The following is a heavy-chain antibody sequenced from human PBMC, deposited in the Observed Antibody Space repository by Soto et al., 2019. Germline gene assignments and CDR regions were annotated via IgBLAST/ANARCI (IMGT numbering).Heavy chain of an antibody. Sequence: QPGGSLRLSCAASEFTFSTYAMSSVLQAPGKGLEWVSAISGSGGSTYYAASVKGRFTISRDTSKNTLYLQMNSLRAEDTAVYYCAKSDCLSGYYRPYNWFDPWGQGTLVTVSS. V-gene: IGHV3-23*01. CDR3: AKSDCLSGYYRPYNWFDP. CDR2: ISGSGGST. CDR1: EFTFSTYA. D-gene: IGHD3-9*01. J-gene: IGHJ5*02.